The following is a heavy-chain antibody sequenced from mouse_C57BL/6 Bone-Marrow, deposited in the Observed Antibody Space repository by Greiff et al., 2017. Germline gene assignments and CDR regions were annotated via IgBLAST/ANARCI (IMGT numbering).Heavy chain of an antibody. Sequence: QVQLQQPGAELVKPGASVKLSCKASGYTFTSYWMQWVKQRPGQGLEWIGEIDSSDSYTNYNQKFKGKATLTVDTSSSTAYMQLSSLTSADSEVYYCAREGVFAYWGQGTLVTVSA. CDR2: IDSSDSYT. CDR1: GYTFTSYW. J-gene: IGHJ3*01. CDR3: AREGVFAY. V-gene: IGHV1-50*01.